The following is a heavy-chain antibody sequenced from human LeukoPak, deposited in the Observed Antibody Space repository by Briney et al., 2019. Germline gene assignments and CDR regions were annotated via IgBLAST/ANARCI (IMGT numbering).Heavy chain of an antibody. CDR3: ARDKGYKSGAFDI. CDR2: ISSTGGTT. Sequence: PGGTLRLSCAASGITFSSYGMSWVRQAPGKGLEWVSSISSTGGTTYYADSVKGRFTISRDNSKNTLYLQMNSLRAEDTAVYYCARDKGYKSGAFDIWGQGTMVTVSS. CDR1: GITFSSYG. D-gene: IGHD5-24*01. J-gene: IGHJ3*02. V-gene: IGHV3-23*01.